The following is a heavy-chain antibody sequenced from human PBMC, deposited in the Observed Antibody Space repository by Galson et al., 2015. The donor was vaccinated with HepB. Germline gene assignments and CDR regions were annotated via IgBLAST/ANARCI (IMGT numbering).Heavy chain of an antibody. CDR2: ISSSGSTI. Sequence: SLRLSCAASGFTFSSYEMNWVRQAPGKGLEWVSYISSSGSTIYYADSVKSRFTISRDNAKNSLYLQMNSLRAEDTAVYYCASGWYYDFWSGYYRGAYYYYGMDVWGQGTTVTVSS. D-gene: IGHD3-3*01. J-gene: IGHJ6*02. CDR3: ASGWYYDFWSGYYRGAYYYYGMDV. V-gene: IGHV3-48*03. CDR1: GFTFSSYE.